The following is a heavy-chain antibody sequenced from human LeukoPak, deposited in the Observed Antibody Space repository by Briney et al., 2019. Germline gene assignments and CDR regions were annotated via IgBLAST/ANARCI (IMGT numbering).Heavy chain of an antibody. CDR2: INPSGGST. D-gene: IGHD3-22*01. CDR3: ARSNNYYESSGYYAKSRRDFDY. Sequence: ASVKLSCKSSGYTFTSYYMHWVRQAPGQGLEWMGIINPSGGSTSYAQKFQGRVTMTGATSTSTVYMELSSLRSEDTAVYYCARSNNYYESSGYYAKSRRDFDYWGQGTLVTVSS. CDR1: GYTFTSYY. J-gene: IGHJ4*02. V-gene: IGHV1-46*01.